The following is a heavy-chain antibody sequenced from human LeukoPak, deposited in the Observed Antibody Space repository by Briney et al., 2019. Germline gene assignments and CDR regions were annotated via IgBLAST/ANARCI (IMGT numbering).Heavy chain of an antibody. V-gene: IGHV3-30*18. CDR3: AKDHSGNAGSYYYYAMDV. CDR2: ISYDGSNK. Sequence: GGSLRLSCAASGFTFSSYGMHWVRQAPGKGLEWVAVISYDGSNKYYADSVKGRFTISRDNSKNTLYLQMNSLRAEDTAVYYCAKDHSGNAGSYYYYAMDVWGQGTTVAVSS. CDR1: GFTFSSYG. J-gene: IGHJ6*02.